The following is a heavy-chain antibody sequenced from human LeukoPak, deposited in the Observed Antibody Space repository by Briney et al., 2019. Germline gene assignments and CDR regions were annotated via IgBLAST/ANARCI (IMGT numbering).Heavy chain of an antibody. V-gene: IGHV4-61*10. D-gene: IGHD5-24*01. CDR3: ASESRWLREFDY. CDR1: GGSISSGSYY. Sequence: SQTLSLTCTVSGGSISSGSYYWSWIRQPAGKGLEWIGYIYYSGSTNYNPSLKSRVTISVDTSKNQLSLKLSSVTAADTAVYYCASESRWLREFDYWGQGTLVTVSS. J-gene: IGHJ4*02. CDR2: IYYSGST.